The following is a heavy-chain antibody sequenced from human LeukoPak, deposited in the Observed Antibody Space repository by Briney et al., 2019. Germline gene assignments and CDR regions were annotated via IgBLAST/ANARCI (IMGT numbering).Heavy chain of an antibody. CDR2: IYYSGST. D-gene: IGHD2-15*01. CDR3: ARGSSGGSMGRAFDI. CDR1: GGSISSGGYY. Sequence: SETLSLTCTVSGGSISSGGYYWRWIRQHPGKGLEWIGYIYYSGSTYYNPSLKSRVTISVDTSKNQFSLKLSSVTAADTAVYYCARGSSGGSMGRAFDIWGQGTMVTVSS. J-gene: IGHJ3*02. V-gene: IGHV4-31*03.